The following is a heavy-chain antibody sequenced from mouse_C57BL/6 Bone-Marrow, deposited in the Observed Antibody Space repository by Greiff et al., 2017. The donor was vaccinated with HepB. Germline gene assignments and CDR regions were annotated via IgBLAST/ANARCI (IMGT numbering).Heavy chain of an antibody. CDR3: AEDSNYAMDY. CDR2: IHPNSGST. CDR1: GYTFTSYW. Sequence: QVQLQQSGAELMKPGASVKLSCKASGYTFTSYWMHWVKQRPGQGLEWIGMIHPNSGSTNYNEKFKSKATLTVDKSSSTAYMQLSSLTSEDSAVYYCAEDSNYAMDYWGQGTSVTVSS. V-gene: IGHV1-64*01. J-gene: IGHJ4*01. D-gene: IGHD2-5*01.